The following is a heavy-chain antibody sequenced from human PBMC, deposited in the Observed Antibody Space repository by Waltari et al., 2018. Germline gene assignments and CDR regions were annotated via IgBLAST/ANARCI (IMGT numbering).Heavy chain of an antibody. D-gene: IGHD7-27*01. CDR2: INHSGST. CDR1: GGSFSGYY. J-gene: IGHJ2*01. V-gene: IGHV4-34*01. CDR3: ARGRTGDLGYFDL. Sequence: QVQLQQWGAGLLKHSETLSLTCAVYGGSFSGYYRSWTRQPPGKGLELIWEINHSGSTNYNPSLKSRVTISIDTSKNQFSLKLSSVTAADTAVYYCARGRTGDLGYFDLWGRGTLVTVSS.